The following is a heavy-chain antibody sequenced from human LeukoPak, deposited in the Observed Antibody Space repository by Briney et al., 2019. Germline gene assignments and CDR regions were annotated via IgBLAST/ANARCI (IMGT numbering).Heavy chain of an antibody. CDR2: FDPEDGET. CDR3: ATPFWPNCSSTSCYGGAFDI. Sequence: GASVKVSCKVSGYTLTELSMHWVRQAPGKGLEWMGGFDPEDGETIYAQKFQGRVTMTEDTSTDTAYMELSSLRSEDTAVYYCATPFWPNCSSTSCYGGAFDIWGQGTMVTVSS. D-gene: IGHD2-2*01. V-gene: IGHV1-24*01. J-gene: IGHJ3*02. CDR1: GYTLTELS.